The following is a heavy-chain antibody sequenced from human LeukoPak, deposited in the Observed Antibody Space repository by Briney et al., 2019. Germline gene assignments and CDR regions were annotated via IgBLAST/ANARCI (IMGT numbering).Heavy chain of an antibody. CDR3: ARTRRITMVRGVQNAFDI. CDR1: GGSFSGYY. D-gene: IGHD3-10*01. CDR2: INHSGST. J-gene: IGHJ3*02. Sequence: SETLSLTCAVYGGSFSGYYWSWIRQPPGKGLEWIGEINHSGSTNYNPSLKSRVTISVDTSKNQFPLKLSSVTAADTAVYYCARTRRITMVRGVQNAFDIWGQGTMVTVSS. V-gene: IGHV4-34*01.